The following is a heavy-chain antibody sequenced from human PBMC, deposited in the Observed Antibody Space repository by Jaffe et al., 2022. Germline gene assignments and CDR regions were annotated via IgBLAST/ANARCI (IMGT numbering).Heavy chain of an antibody. D-gene: IGHD6-13*01. CDR1: GFTFSSYE. Sequence: EVQLVESGGGLVQPGGSLRLSCAASGFTFSSYEMNWVRQAPGKGLEWVSYISSSGSTIYYADSVKGRFTISRDNAKNSLYLQMNSLRAEDTAVYYCAREGVKPGYSSSWFVPARSFTFDAFDIWGQGTMVTVSS. V-gene: IGHV3-48*03. CDR2: ISSSGSTI. J-gene: IGHJ3*02. CDR3: AREGVKPGYSSSWFVPARSFTFDAFDI.